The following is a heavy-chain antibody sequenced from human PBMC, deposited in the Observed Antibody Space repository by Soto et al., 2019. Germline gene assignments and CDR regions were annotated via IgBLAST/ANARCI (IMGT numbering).Heavy chain of an antibody. J-gene: IGHJ6*03. V-gene: IGHV1-69*02. CDR3: AEYCSSTSCYQNSMDV. CDR1: GGTFSSYT. Sequence: QVQLVQSGAEVTKPGSSVKVSCKASGGTFSSYTISWVRQAPGQGLEWMGRIIPILGIANYAQKFQGRVTITADKSTSTAYMELSSLRSEDTAVYYCAEYCSSTSCYQNSMDVWGKGTTVTVSS. CDR2: IIPILGIA. D-gene: IGHD2-2*01.